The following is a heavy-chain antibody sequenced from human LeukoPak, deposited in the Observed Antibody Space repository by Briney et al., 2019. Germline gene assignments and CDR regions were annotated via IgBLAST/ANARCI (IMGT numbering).Heavy chain of an antibody. J-gene: IGHJ4*02. V-gene: IGHV4-4*07. CDR1: GGSISSHY. CDR2: IYSSGST. Sequence: SETLSLTCTVSGGSISSHYWSWIRQPAGKGLEWIGRIYSSGSTNYNPSLKSRVTMSVDTSKNQFSLKLSSVTAADTAVYYCARGYYHSSGYYYDLIFDYWGQGNLVTVSS. D-gene: IGHD3-22*01. CDR3: ARGYYHSSGYYYDLIFDY.